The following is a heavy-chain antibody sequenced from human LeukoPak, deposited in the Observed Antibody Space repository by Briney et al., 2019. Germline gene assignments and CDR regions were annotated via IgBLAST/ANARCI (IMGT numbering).Heavy chain of an antibody. V-gene: IGHV3-7*04. D-gene: IGHD5-18*01. CDR1: GFTFSSYW. Sequence: GGSLRLSCAASGFTFSSYWMTWVRQAPGKGLEWVANIKQDGSERYYVDSVKGRFTISRDNAKNSLYLQMNSLSAEDTAVYYCARESTGSGYSYGLHWGQGTLVTVSS. CDR2: IKQDGSER. J-gene: IGHJ4*02. CDR3: ARESTGSGYSYGLH.